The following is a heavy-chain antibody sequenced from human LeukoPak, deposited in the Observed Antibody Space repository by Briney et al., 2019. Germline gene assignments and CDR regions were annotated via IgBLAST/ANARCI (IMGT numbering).Heavy chain of an antibody. CDR1: GGSLSSSSYY. Sequence: SETLSLTCTGSGGSLSSSSYYWGSTRQPPGTGLEWVGSIYYSWSTYYNPSLKSRFTISGDTSKNQFSLKLSSVTAGDTAVYYCARIRDYYYMDVWGKGTTVTVSS. V-gene: IGHV4-39*01. CDR2: IYYSWST. J-gene: IGHJ6*03. CDR3: ARIRDYYYMDV.